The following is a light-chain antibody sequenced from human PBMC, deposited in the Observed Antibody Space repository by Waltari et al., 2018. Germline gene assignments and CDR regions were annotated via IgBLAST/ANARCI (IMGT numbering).Light chain of an antibody. J-gene: IGLJ2*01. CDR2: DVN. CDR1: SDVGGYNY. Sequence: SDVGGYNYVSWYQHHPGKAPKIMIYDVNDRPSGVSNRFSGSKSGNTASLTISGLQAEDEADYYCSSYRRSDIVVFGGGTKLTVL. V-gene: IGLV2-14*03. CDR3: SSYRRSDIVV.